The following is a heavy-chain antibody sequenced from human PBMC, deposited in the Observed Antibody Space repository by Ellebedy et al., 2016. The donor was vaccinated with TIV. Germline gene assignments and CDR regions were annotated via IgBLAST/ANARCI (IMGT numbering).Heavy chain of an antibody. CDR2: IDPSGGSS. CDR3: AREMAAADTQTPIFDY. Sequence: ASVKVSCKASGGIFRSNAFSWVRQAPGQGLEWMGIIDPSGGSSTCPQKFQGRVTMTRDTSTSTVYMELSSLRSEDTAVYYCAREMAAADTQTPIFDYWGQGTLVTVSS. V-gene: IGHV1-46*01. D-gene: IGHD6-13*01. CDR1: GGIFRSNA. J-gene: IGHJ4*02.